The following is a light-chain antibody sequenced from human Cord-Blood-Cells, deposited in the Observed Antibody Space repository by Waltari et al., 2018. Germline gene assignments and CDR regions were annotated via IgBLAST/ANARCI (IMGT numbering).Light chain of an antibody. J-gene: IGKJ4*01. Sequence: EIVLTQSPATLSLSPGERATLPCRASQSVSSYLAWYQQKPGQAPRLLIYDASNRATGIPARFSGSGSGTDFTLTISSLEPEDFAVYYCQQRSNWPPTFGGGTKVEI. CDR1: QSVSSY. CDR2: DAS. V-gene: IGKV3-11*01. CDR3: QQRSNWPPT.